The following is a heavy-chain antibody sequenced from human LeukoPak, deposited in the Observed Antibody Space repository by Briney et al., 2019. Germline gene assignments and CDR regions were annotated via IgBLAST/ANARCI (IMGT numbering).Heavy chain of an antibody. CDR3: ARVGNMYSIDY. CDR2: IYYSGST. CDR1: GGSISSYY. V-gene: IGHV4-59*08. D-gene: IGHD4-11*01. J-gene: IGHJ4*02. Sequence: PSETLSLTCTVSGGSISSYYWSWIRQPPGKGLEWIGYIYYSGSTNYNPSLKSRVTISVDTSKNQFSLKLSSVTAADTAVYYCARVGNMYSIDYWGQGTLVTVSS.